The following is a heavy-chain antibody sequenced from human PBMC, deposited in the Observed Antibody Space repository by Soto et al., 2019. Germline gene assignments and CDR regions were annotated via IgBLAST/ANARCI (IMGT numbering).Heavy chain of an antibody. CDR1: GGTFSSYA. J-gene: IGHJ6*02. CDR3: ARDGGGIVVVVAATHEDYYYGMDV. Sequence: SVKVSCKASGGTFSSYAISWVRQAPGQGLEWMGGIIPIFGTANYAQKFQGRVTITADESTSTAYMELSSLRSEDTAVYYCARDGGGIVVVVAATHEDYYYGMDVWGQGTTVTVSS. CDR2: IIPIFGTA. D-gene: IGHD2-15*01. V-gene: IGHV1-69*13.